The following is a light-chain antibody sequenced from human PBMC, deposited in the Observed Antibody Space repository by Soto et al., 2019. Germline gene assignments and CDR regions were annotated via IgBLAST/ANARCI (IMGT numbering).Light chain of an antibody. Sequence: QSALTQPASVSGSPGQSITISCTGTSSDVGSYNLVSWYQQYPGKAPKLLIYESSKRPSGVSNRFSASKSGNTASLTISGLQAEDEADYYCCSYAGSSTVVFGGGTQLTVL. CDR2: ESS. J-gene: IGLJ2*01. CDR3: CSYAGSSTVV. V-gene: IGLV2-23*01. CDR1: SSDVGSYNL.